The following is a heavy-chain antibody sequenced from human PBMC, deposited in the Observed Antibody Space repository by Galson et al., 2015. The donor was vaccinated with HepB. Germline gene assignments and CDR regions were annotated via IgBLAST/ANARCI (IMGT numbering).Heavy chain of an antibody. CDR2: ILYDGRNQ. CDR1: GFTFSAYG. CDR3: AKDFGESADVAVVLF. V-gene: IGHV3-30*18. J-gene: IGHJ2*01. D-gene: IGHD2-21*01. Sequence: SLRLSCAASGFTFSAYGMHWVRQAPGKGLEWVAVILYDGRNQYYSDSVKGRLTVSRDNSKSTLFLQMSSLRAEDTAVYYCAKDFGESADVAVVLFWGRGTL.